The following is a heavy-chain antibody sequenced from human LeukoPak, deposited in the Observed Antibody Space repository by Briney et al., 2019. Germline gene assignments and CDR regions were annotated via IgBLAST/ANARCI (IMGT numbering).Heavy chain of an antibody. CDR3: ARRKASYYDSSGFYYADAFDI. CDR2: MGGSSSYI. CDR1: GFAFSTYS. Sequence: GSLRLSCAASGFAFSTYSMNWVRQAPGKGLEWVSSMGGSSSYIYYADSVKGRFTISRDNAKNSLYLQMNSLRAEDTAVYYCARRKASYYDSSGFYYADAFDIWGQGTMVTVSS. J-gene: IGHJ3*02. V-gene: IGHV3-21*01. D-gene: IGHD3-22*01.